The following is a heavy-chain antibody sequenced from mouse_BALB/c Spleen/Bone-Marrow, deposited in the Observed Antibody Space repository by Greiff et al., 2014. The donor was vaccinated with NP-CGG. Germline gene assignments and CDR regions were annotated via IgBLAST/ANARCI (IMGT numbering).Heavy chain of an antibody. CDR3: ARSGSDYYGAYWYFDV. CDR2: IYPGDGST. CDR1: GYTFTSYD. D-gene: IGHD1-1*01. J-gene: IGHJ1*01. Sequence: VQRVESGPELVEPGALVKISCRASGYTFTSYDINWVKQRPGQGLEWIGWIYPGDGSTMYNEKFKGKATLTADKSSSTAYMQLSSLTTENSAVYFSARSGSDYYGAYWYFDVWGAGTTVTVSS. V-gene: IGHV1S56*01.